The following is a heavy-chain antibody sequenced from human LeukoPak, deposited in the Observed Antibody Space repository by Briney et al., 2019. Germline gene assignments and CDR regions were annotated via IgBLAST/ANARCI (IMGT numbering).Heavy chain of an antibody. CDR3: ARYYVLELREGLDY. D-gene: IGHD1-26*01. V-gene: IGHV1-2*06. Sequence: ASVKVSCKASGYTFTGYYMHWVRQAPGQGLEWMGRVNPNSGGTNYAQKFQGRVTMTRDTSISTAYMELSRLRSDDTAVYYCARYYVLELREGLDYWGQGTLVTVSS. CDR2: VNPNSGGT. CDR1: GYTFTGYY. J-gene: IGHJ4*02.